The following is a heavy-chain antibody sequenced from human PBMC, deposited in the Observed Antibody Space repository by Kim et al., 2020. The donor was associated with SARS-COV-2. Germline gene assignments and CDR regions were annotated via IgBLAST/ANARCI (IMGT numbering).Heavy chain of an antibody. Sequence: AQKVQGRVTITPDESKSTAYMELSSLRSEDTAVYYCARVEGLVAAAGVDYWGQGTLVTVSS. V-gene: IGHV1-69*01. D-gene: IGHD6-13*01. J-gene: IGHJ4*02. CDR3: ARVEGLVAAAGVDY.